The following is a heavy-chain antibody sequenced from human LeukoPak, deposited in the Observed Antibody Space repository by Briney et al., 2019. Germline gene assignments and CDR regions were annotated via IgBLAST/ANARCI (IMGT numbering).Heavy chain of an antibody. CDR1: GFTFSSYA. Sequence: GGSLRLSCAASGFTFSSYAMSWVRQAPGKGLEWISTISNSGSSTYYADSVKGRFTISRDNSKNTLYLQMNSLRVEDTAVYYCARGGSSGSTGDYWGQGTLVTVSS. CDR3: ARGGSSGSTGDY. J-gene: IGHJ4*02. V-gene: IGHV3-23*01. D-gene: IGHD6-19*01. CDR2: ISNSGSST.